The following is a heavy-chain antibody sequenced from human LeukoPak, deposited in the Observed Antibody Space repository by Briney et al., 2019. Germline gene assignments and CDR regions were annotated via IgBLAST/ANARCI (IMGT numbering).Heavy chain of an antibody. Sequence: QPGGSLRLSCAASGFTFSSYSMNWVRQAPGKGLEWVSVIYSGGSTYYADSVKGRFTISRDNSKNTLYLQMNSLRAEDTAVYYCARQGIAAATLDRFDPWGQGTLVTVSS. J-gene: IGHJ5*02. CDR2: IYSGGST. D-gene: IGHD6-13*01. CDR3: ARQGIAAATLDRFDP. CDR1: GFTFSSYS. V-gene: IGHV3-66*04.